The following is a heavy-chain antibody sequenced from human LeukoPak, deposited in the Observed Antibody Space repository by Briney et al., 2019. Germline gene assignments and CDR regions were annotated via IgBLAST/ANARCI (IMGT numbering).Heavy chain of an antibody. Sequence: GGPLRLSCAASGFTFSSYGMHWVRQAPGKGLEWVAVISYDGSNKYYADSVKGRFTISRDNSKNTLYLQMNSLRAEDTAVYYCAKDQDTAMGLYYFYGMDVWGKGNTVTVSS. D-gene: IGHD5-18*01. CDR3: AKDQDTAMGLYYFYGMDV. CDR1: GFTFSSYG. CDR2: ISYDGSNK. V-gene: IGHV3-30*18. J-gene: IGHJ6*04.